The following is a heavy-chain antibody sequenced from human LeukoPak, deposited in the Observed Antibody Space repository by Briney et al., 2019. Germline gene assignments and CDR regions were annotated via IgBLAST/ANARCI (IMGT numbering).Heavy chain of an antibody. CDR1: GFTFSSYW. V-gene: IGHV3-30*02. CDR2: IQYDGSNK. J-gene: IGHJ6*03. Sequence: PGGSLRLSCAASGFTFSSYWMSWVRQAPGKGLEWVAFIQYDGSNKYNADSVKGRFTIFRDNSKNTLYLQMNTLRHEDTAVYYCARERTYYYYYMDVWGKGTTVTVSS. CDR3: ARERTYYYYYMDV.